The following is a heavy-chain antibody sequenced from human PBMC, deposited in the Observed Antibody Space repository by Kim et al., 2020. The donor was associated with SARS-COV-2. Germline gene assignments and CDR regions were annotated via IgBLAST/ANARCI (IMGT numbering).Heavy chain of an antibody. V-gene: IGHV3-43*01. J-gene: IGHJ4*02. CDR3: AKDILTGYYRGAGPNY. Sequence: SVKGRFTISRDNSKNSLYLQMNSLRTEDTALYYCAKDILTGYYRGAGPNYWGQGTLVTVSS. D-gene: IGHD3-9*01.